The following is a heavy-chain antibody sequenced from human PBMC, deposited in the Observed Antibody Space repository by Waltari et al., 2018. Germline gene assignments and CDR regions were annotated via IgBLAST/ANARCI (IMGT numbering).Heavy chain of an antibody. V-gene: IGHV3-9*01. D-gene: IGHD3-22*01. Sequence: EVQLVESGGGLVQPGRSLRLSCAASGFTFADYAMHWVRQAPGKGLEWVSGISWNSGSIGYADSVKGRFTISRDNAKNSLYLQMNSLRAEDTALYYCAKGYYYDSSGSDYWGQGTLVTVSS. J-gene: IGHJ4*02. CDR1: GFTFADYA. CDR3: AKGYYYDSSGSDY. CDR2: ISWNSGSI.